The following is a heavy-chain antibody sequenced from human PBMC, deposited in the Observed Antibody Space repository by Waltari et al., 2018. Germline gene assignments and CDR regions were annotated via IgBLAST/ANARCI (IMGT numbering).Heavy chain of an antibody. CDR2: IYHIGST. V-gene: IGHV4-4*02. D-gene: IGHD5-12*01. CDR3: ARGRIVATITSYYYYGMDV. J-gene: IGHJ6*02. CDR1: GGSISSSNW. Sequence: QVQLQESGPGLVKPSGTLSLTCAVSGGSISSSNWWSWVRQPPGKGLEWIGEIYHIGSTNYNPSPKSRVTISVDKAKNQFSLKLSSVTAADTAVYYCARGRIVATITSYYYYGMDVWGQGTTVTVSS.